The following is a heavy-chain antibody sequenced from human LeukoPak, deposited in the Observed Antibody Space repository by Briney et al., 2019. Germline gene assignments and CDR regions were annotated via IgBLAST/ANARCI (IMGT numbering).Heavy chain of an antibody. CDR3: ASGSPAGDY. V-gene: IGHV3-21*01. J-gene: IGHJ4*02. D-gene: IGHD1-26*01. CDR1: GFSFSSYS. Sequence: GGSLRLSCAASGFSFSSYSMNWVRQAPEKGLEWVSSISSSKSYIFYADSVKGRFTISRDNAKNSLYLEMTSLRAEDTAVYYCASGSPAGDYWGQGTLVTVSS. CDR2: ISSSKSYI.